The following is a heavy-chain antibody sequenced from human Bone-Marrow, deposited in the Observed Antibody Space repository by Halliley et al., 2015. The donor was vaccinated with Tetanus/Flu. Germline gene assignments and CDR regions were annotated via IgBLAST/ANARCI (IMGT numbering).Heavy chain of an antibody. CDR2: IYAEGRTS. J-gene: IGHJ4*02. Sequence: WVSRIYAEGRTSSDADSVKGRFTISRDHDKSTLYLQMNSLRVDDTAVYFCAREGLGSGTPVLYWGLGTLVTVSS. V-gene: IGHV3-74*01. D-gene: IGHD3-16*01. CDR3: AREGLGSGTPVLY.